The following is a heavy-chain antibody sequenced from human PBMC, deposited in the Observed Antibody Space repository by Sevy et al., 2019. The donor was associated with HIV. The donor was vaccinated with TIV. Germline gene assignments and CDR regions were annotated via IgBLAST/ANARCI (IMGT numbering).Heavy chain of an antibody. J-gene: IGHJ4*02. Sequence: GGSLRLSCAASGFTFSSYAMHWVRQAPGKGLECVAAINSNGITTYYADSVKGRFTISRDNSKNTRYLKMGSLRAEDLAEYYWARGGAFWSDYTDYWGQGTLVTVSS. CDR1: GFTFSSYA. CDR2: INSNGITT. CDR3: ARGGAFWSDYTDY. D-gene: IGHD3-3*01. V-gene: IGHV3-64*02.